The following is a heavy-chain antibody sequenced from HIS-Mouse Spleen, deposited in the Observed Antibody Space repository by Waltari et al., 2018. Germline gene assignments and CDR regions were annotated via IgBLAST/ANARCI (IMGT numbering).Heavy chain of an antibody. Sequence: QVTLRESGPALVKPTQTLTLTCTFSGFSLSTSGMCVSWIRQPPGKALEWLARIDWDDDKYYSTSLKSRLTSSKDTSKNQVVLTMTNMDPVDTATDYCARIAEGYSSGWYAFDYWGQGTLVTVSS. CDR3: ARIAEGYSSGWYAFDY. D-gene: IGHD6-19*01. CDR2: IDWDDDK. V-gene: IGHV2-70*15. J-gene: IGHJ4*02. CDR1: GFSLSTSGMC.